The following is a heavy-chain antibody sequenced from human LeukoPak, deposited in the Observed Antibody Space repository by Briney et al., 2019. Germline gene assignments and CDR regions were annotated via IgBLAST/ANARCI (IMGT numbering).Heavy chain of an antibody. V-gene: IGHV4-59*01. Sequence: SDTLSLPCTVSVDPINRYSWSWIRHPPGKALEWIGYIYYSGSTNYNPSLKSRVTISVDTSKNQFYLKLSSVTAADTAVYYCAREGRDGYNIFDYWGQGTLATVSS. D-gene: IGHD5-24*01. J-gene: IGHJ4*02. CDR1: VDPINRYS. CDR3: AREGRDGYNIFDY. CDR2: IYYSGST.